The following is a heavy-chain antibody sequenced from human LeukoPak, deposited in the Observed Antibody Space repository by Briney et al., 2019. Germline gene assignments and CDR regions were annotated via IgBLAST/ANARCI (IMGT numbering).Heavy chain of an antibody. J-gene: IGHJ4*02. CDR3: AKGGVSDRGSWYGDYFDY. V-gene: IGHV3-30*18. CDR2: LSADGSHK. D-gene: IGHD6-13*01. Sequence: GTSLRLSCEASGFNFRNYGTHWVRQAPGKGLEWVAVLSADGSHKQFADSVKDRFDISRDNSKQTLYLQMNGLKSEDTAVYYCAKGGVSDRGSWYGDYFDYWGQGTLVTVSS. CDR1: GFNFRNYG.